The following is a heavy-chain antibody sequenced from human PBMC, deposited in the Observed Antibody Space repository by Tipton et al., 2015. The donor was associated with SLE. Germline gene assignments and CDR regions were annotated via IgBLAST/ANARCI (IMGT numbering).Heavy chain of an antibody. CDR3: AREWQQLAFDY. J-gene: IGHJ4*02. V-gene: IGHV3-21*03. CDR1: GFTFSSYS. D-gene: IGHD6-13*01. CDR2: ISSSSSYI. Sequence: SLRLSCAASGFTFSSYSMNWVRQAPGKGLEWVSSISSSSSYIYYADSVKGRFTISRDNAKKSLYLQMNSLRAEDTAVYYCAREWQQLAFDYWGQGTLVTVSS.